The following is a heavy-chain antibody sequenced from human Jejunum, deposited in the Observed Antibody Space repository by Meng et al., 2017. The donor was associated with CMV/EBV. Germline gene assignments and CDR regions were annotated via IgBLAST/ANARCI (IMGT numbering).Heavy chain of an antibody. Sequence: SCTVSRFTVRSNYMNWVRQAPGKGLVWVAHIKQDGSTKYYVDSVRGRFTISRDNTENSLFLQMNTLRVEDTAVYYCATTSGSSYWGQGALVTVSS. V-gene: IGHV3-7*01. CDR1: RFTVRSNY. CDR2: IKQDGSTK. J-gene: IGHJ4*02. D-gene: IGHD6-6*01. CDR3: ATTSGSSY.